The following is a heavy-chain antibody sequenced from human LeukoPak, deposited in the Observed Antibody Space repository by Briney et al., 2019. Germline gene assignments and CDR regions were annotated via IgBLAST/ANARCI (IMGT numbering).Heavy chain of an antibody. V-gene: IGHV3-30*02. Sequence: GGSLRLSCAASGFTFSSYGMHWVRQAPGKGLEWVAFIRYDGSNKYYADSVKGRFTISRDNSKNTLYLQMNSLRAEDTAVYYCAKDPVCSSTSCYRGYYFDYWGQGTLVTVSS. CDR1: GFTFSSYG. J-gene: IGHJ4*02. D-gene: IGHD2-2*02. CDR3: AKDPVCSSTSCYRGYYFDY. CDR2: IRYDGSNK.